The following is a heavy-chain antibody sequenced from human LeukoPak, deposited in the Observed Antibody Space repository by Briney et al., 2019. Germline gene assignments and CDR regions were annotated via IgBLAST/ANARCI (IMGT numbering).Heavy chain of an antibody. Sequence: ASVKVSCKASGYTFTSYYMHWVRQAPGRGLEWMGIINPSGGSTSYAQKFQGRVTMTRDTSTSTVYMELSSLRSEDTAVYYCARDREKYPFDPWGQGTLVTVSS. CDR2: INPSGGST. V-gene: IGHV1-46*01. CDR1: GYTFTSYY. CDR3: ARDREKYPFDP. J-gene: IGHJ5*02. D-gene: IGHD2-2*01.